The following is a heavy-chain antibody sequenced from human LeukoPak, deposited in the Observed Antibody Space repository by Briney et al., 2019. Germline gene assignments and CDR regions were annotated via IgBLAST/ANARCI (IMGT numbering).Heavy chain of an antibody. D-gene: IGHD2-8*01. CDR2: INANNGNT. V-gene: IGHV1-18*01. CDR3: ARAAPRDCTNGICWVGY. J-gene: IGHJ4*02. Sequence: GASLKVSCKASGYSFTNYGFTWVRQAPGQGLEWMGWINANNGNTNYAQRLQGRVTMTIDTSTNTAYMELRSLRSDDTAVYYCARAAPRDCTNGICWVGYWGQGTLVTVSS. CDR1: GYSFTNYG.